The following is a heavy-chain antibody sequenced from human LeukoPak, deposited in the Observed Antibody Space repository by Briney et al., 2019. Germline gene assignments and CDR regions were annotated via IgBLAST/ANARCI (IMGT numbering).Heavy chain of an antibody. V-gene: IGHV1-24*01. J-gene: IGHJ6*02. Sequence: ASVKVSRKVSGYTLAELSMHWVRQAPGEGLEWMGGFDPEDGETIYAQKFQGRVTMTEDTSTDTAYMELSSLRSEDTAVYYCATVLFPAAMVNYYYGMDVWGQGTTVTVSS. D-gene: IGHD2-2*01. CDR3: ATVLFPAAMVNYYYGMDV. CDR2: FDPEDGET. CDR1: GYTLAELS.